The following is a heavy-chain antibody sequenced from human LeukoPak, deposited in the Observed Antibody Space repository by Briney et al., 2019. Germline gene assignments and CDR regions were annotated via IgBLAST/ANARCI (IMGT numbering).Heavy chain of an antibody. Sequence: SETLSLTCTVSGASISSYYWSWIRQPPGKGLECIGYIYYSGSTNYNPSLKSRVTISVDTSKNQFSLKLSSVTAADTAVYYCAREGSRLGELSYWGQGTLVTVSS. J-gene: IGHJ4*02. CDR1: GASISSYY. V-gene: IGHV4-59*01. CDR3: AREGSRLGELSY. D-gene: IGHD3-16*02. CDR2: IYYSGST.